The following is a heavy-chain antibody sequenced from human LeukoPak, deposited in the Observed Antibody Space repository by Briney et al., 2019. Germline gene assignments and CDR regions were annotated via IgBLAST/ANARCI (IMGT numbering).Heavy chain of an antibody. CDR3: ARDQGYYDFWSGYPYDAFDI. D-gene: IGHD3-3*01. CDR2: INPNSGGT. J-gene: IGHJ3*02. V-gene: IGHV1-2*02. Sequence: ASMKVSCKASGYTFTGYYMHWVRQAPGQGLEWMGWINPNSGGTNYAQKFQGRVTMTRDTSISTAYMELSRLRSDDTAVYYCARDQGYYDFWSGYPYDAFDIWGQGTMVTVSS. CDR1: GYTFTGYY.